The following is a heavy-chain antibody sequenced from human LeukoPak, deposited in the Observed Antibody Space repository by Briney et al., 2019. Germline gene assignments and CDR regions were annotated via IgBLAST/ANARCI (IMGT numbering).Heavy chain of an antibody. CDR1: GGSIGSGSYY. Sequence: SETLSLTCTVSGGSIGSGSYYWSWIRQPAGKGLEWIGRIYTSGSTNYNPSLKSRVTISVDTSKNQFSLKLSSVTAADTAVYYCARQASHLDYWGQGTLVTVSS. V-gene: IGHV4-61*02. CDR2: IYTSGST. CDR3: ARQASHLDY. J-gene: IGHJ4*02. D-gene: IGHD2-2*01.